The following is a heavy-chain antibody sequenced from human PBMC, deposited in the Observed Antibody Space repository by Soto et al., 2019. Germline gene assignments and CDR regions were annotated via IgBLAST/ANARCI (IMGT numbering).Heavy chain of an antibody. D-gene: IGHD6-19*01. CDR3: ARAQGYSGGWTDYYYYYMDV. Sequence: SETLSLTCTVSGGSISSYYWSWIRQPRGKGLEWIGYIYYSGSTNYNPSLKSRVTISVDTSKNQFSLKLSSVTAADTAVYYCARAQGYSGGWTDYYYYYMDVWGKGTTVTVSS. CDR2: IYYSGST. J-gene: IGHJ6*03. V-gene: IGHV4-59*01. CDR1: GGSISSYY.